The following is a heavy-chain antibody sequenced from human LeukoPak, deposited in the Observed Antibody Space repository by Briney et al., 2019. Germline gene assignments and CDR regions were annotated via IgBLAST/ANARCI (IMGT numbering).Heavy chain of an antibody. J-gene: IGHJ4*02. V-gene: IGHV1-2*02. CDR2: INPNSGGT. Sequence: ASVKVSCKASGYTFTGYYMHWVRQAPGQGLEWMGWINPNSGGTNYAQKFQGRVTMTRDTSISTAYMELSRLRSDDTAVYYCASLGDFFGSGSYAPFDYWGQGSLVAVSS. CDR1: GYTFTGYY. D-gene: IGHD3-10*01. CDR3: ASLGDFFGSGSYAPFDY.